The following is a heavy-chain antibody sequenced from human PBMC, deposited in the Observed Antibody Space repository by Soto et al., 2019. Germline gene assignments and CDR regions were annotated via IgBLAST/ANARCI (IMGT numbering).Heavy chain of an antibody. CDR1: ADKFIGHW. D-gene: IGHD3-22*01. Sequence: VLPQRVPRSGSADKFIGHWVRRVRQKHGKGLEWTGRIDPSDSYTNYSPSFQGHVTISADKSISTAYLQWSSLKASDTAMYYWARHSHDKLGHAFGISGQGTMVTVSS. CDR3: ARHSHDKLGHAFGI. J-gene: IGHJ3*02. V-gene: IGHV5-10-1*01. CDR2: IDPSDSYT.